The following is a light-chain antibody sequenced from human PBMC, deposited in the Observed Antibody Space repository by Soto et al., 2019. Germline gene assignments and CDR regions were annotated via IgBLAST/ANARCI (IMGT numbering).Light chain of an antibody. J-gene: IGKJ4*01. CDR1: QSISTN. V-gene: IGKV3-15*01. CDR2: GAS. CDR3: QQYYDWPLVT. Sequence: MTQSPATLSVSPGERVSLSCRASQSISTNLAWYQQKPGQAPRLLIYGASTRDTHIPDRFSGTGSETEFTLSVSSLQSEDFAIDYCQQYYDWPLVTFGGGTKVDIK.